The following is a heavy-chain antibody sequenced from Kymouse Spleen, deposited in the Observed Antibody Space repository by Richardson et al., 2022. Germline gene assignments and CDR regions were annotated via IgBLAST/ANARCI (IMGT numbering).Heavy chain of an antibody. J-gene: IGHJ6*02. CDR1: GDSVSSNSAA. Sequence: QVQLQQSGPGLVKPSQTLSLTCAISGDSVSSNSAAWNWIRQSPSRGLEWLGRTYYRSKWYNDYAVSVKSRITINPDTSKNQFSLQLNSVTPEDTAVYYCARGGV*QWLGPTTTTVWTSGAKGPRSPSPQ. V-gene: IGHV6-1*01. D-gene: IGHD6-19*01. CDR2: TYYRSKWYN. CDR3: ARGGV*QWLGPTTTTVWTS.